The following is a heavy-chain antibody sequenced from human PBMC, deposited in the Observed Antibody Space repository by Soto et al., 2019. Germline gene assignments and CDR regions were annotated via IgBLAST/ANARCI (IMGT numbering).Heavy chain of an antibody. CDR1: GFSFSTYA. J-gene: IGHJ6*02. Sequence: GGSLRLSCAVSGFSFSTYAMHWVRQAPGKGLEWLAIIWFDGVKEYYAESVRGRFTISIDNSKNTVFMQMDTVGAEDSALYYCTRATFDVWGQGTTVTVSS. V-gene: IGHV3-33*01. CDR2: IWFDGVKE. CDR3: TRATFDV.